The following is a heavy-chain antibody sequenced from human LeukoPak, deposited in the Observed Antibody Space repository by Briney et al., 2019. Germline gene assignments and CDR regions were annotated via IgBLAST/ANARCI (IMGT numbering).Heavy chain of an antibody. CDR1: VGTFSSYA. CDR3: ARDQGHDYGFLDY. J-gene: IGHJ4*02. V-gene: IGHV1-69*04. D-gene: IGHD4-17*01. CDR2: IIPIFGIA. Sequence: SVKVSCKASVGTFSSYAISWVRQAPGQGLEWMGRIIPIFGIANYAQKFQGRVTITADKSTSTAYMELSSLRSEDTAVYYCARDQGHDYGFLDYWGQGTLVTVSS.